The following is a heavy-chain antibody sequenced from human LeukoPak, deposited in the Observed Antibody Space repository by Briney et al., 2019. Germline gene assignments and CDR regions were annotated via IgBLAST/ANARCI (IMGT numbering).Heavy chain of an antibody. CDR2: IYYSGST. D-gene: IGHD3-22*01. V-gene: IGHV4-30-4*01. CDR3: ASRHYYDSSGYEVFDP. J-gene: IGHJ5*02. CDR1: GGSISSGDYY. Sequence: PSQTLSLTCTVSGGSISSGDYYWSWIRQPPGKGLEWIGYIYYSGSTYYNPSLKSRVTISVDTSKNQLSLKLSSVTAADTAVYYCASRHYYDSSGYEVFDPWGQGTLVTVSS.